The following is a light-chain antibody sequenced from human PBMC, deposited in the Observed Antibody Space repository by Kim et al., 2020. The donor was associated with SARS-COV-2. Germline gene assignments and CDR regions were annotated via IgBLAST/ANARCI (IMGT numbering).Light chain of an antibody. V-gene: IGLV1-47*01. CDR1: NSNIGNNF. Sequence: QSVLTQPPSASETPGQTVTISCSGSNSNIGNNFVNWYQQLPGAAPKLVIYRNHERPSGVPDRFSGSKSGTSASLVISGARSGDGGDYYCASWDDSLSGQVFGGGTKVTVL. J-gene: IGLJ3*02. CDR3: ASWDDSLSGQV. CDR2: RNH.